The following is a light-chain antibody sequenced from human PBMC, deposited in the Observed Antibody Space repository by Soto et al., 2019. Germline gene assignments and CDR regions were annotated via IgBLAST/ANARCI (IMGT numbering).Light chain of an antibody. CDR3: QSYDSTLDARYV. J-gene: IGLJ1*01. CDR1: DSNVGSTA. CDR2: INN. V-gene: IGLV1-44*01. Sequence: QSVLTQPPSASGAPGQRVTISCSGSDSNVGSTAVNWYQQVPGTAPKLLIFINNQRPSGVPDRFSGSKSGTSASLAISGLQAEDEADYYCQSYDSTLDARYVFGTGTKLTVL.